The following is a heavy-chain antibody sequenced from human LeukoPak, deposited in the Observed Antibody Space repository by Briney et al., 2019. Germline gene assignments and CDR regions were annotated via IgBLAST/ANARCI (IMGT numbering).Heavy chain of an antibody. Sequence: GGSLRLSCAASGFTFSSYAMRWVRQAPGKGLEWVAVISYDGSNKYYTDSVKGRFTISRDNSKNTLYLQMNSLRAEDTAVYYCARAAECSTTSCYQWFDPWGQGTLVTVSS. D-gene: IGHD2-2*01. J-gene: IGHJ5*02. CDR3: ARAAECSTTSCYQWFDP. CDR2: ISYDGSNK. CDR1: GFTFSSYA. V-gene: IGHV3-30-3*01.